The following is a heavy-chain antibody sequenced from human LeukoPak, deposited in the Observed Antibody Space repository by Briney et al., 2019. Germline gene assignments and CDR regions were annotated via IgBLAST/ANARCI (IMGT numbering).Heavy chain of an antibody. Sequence: PSETLSLTCTVSGGSISSGGYYWSWIRQPPGKGLEWIGYIYHSGSTYYNPSLKSRVTISVDRSKNQFSLKLSSVTAADTAVYYCARGDSHSSSWTYYFDYWGQGTLVTVSS. V-gene: IGHV4-30-2*01. CDR1: GGSISSGGYY. J-gene: IGHJ4*02. CDR3: ARGDSHSSSWTYYFDY. D-gene: IGHD6-13*01. CDR2: IYHSGST.